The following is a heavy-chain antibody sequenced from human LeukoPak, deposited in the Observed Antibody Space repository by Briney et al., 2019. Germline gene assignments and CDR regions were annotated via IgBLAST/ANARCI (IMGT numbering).Heavy chain of an antibody. CDR1: GYSFTTYA. Sequence: GASVKVSCKASGYSFTTYALHWVRQAPGQRPEWMGWITPGNGNTKYSQKFQGRVAITRDTTASTASLDLSSLRSEDTAVYYCAREAPSSTWLFDNWGQGTLVTVSS. CDR2: ITPGNGNT. D-gene: IGHD6-13*01. V-gene: IGHV1-3*01. CDR3: AREAPSSTWLFDN. J-gene: IGHJ4*02.